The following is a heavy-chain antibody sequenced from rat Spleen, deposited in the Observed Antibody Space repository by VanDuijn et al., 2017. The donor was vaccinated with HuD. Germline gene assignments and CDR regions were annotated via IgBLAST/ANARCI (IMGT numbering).Heavy chain of an antibody. CDR1: GFTFSNAG. CDR2: ISPSGKST. V-gene: IGHV5-19*01. D-gene: IGHD1-2*01. Sequence: EVQLVESGGGLVQPGRSLKVSCEVSGFTFSNAGMHWIRQAPTKGLEWVASISPSGKSTYYRDSVKGRFTISRDNAESTLYLQMDGLRSEDTATYYCARQSSSIPYYWYFDFWGPGTMVTVSS. CDR3: ARQSSSIPYYWYFDF. J-gene: IGHJ1*01.